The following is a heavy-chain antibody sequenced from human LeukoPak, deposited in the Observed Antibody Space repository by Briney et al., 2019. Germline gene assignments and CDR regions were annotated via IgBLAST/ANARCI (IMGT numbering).Heavy chain of an antibody. CDR3: ASGEWELLN. CDR2: MFYSGTT. J-gene: IGHJ4*02. V-gene: IGHV4-59*01. D-gene: IGHD1-26*01. Sequence: SETLSLTCTVSGGSLSSYYWNWIRQPPGKGLEWIGYMFYSGTTNYNPSLKSRVTISVGTSKNQFSLKLSSVTAADTAVYYCASGEWELLNWGQGTLVTVSS. CDR1: GGSLSSYY.